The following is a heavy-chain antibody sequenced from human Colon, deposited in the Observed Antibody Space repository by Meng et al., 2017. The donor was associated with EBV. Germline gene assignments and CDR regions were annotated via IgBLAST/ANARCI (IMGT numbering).Heavy chain of an antibody. D-gene: IGHD1-7*01. CDR1: GGSFSGYY. CDR2: VYHRGDT. CDR3: GRDQGRELINH. V-gene: IGHV4-34*01. J-gene: IGHJ4*02. Sequence: QVQLQQWGAGLLKSSXXXSLTCAVYGGSFSGYYWTWIRQAPGKGLERIGEVYHRGDTNYNPSLKSRVDISVDKSKNQFYLSLFSVTAADTAVYYCGRDQGRELINHWGQGTLVTVSS.